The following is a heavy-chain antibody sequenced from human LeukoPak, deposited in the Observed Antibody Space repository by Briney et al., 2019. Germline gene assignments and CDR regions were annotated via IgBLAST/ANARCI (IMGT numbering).Heavy chain of an antibody. CDR2: IIPIFGTA. Sequence: ASVKVSCKASGGTFSSYAISWVRQAPGQGLEWMGRIIPIFGTANYAQKFQGRVTITTDESTSTAYMELSSLRSEDTAVYYCATHTLGARPYAFDIWGQGTMVTVSS. CDR3: ATHTLGARPYAFDI. D-gene: IGHD1-26*01. CDR1: GGTFSSYA. V-gene: IGHV1-69*05. J-gene: IGHJ3*02.